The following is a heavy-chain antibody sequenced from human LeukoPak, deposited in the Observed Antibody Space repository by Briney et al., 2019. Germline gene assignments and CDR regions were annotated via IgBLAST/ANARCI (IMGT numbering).Heavy chain of an antibody. CDR1: GGSISSYY. V-gene: IGHV4-59*01. Sequence: SETLSLTCTVSGGSISSYYWSWIRQPPGKGLEWIGYIYYSGSTNYNPSLKSRVTISVDTSKNQFSLKLSSVTAADTAVYYCARESVAAAGSYYFDYWGQGTLVTVPS. D-gene: IGHD6-13*01. CDR2: IYYSGST. CDR3: ARESVAAAGSYYFDY. J-gene: IGHJ4*02.